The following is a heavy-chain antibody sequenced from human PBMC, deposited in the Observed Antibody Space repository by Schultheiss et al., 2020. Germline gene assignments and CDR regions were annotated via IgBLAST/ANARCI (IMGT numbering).Heavy chain of an antibody. CDR3: ARPSSGSCYSCAFDI. V-gene: IGHV4-34*01. CDR1: GGSFSGYY. Sequence: SETLSLTCAVYGGSFSGYYWSWIRQPPGKGLEWIGEINHSGSTNYNPSLKSRVTISVDTSKNQFSLKLSSVTAADTAVYYCARPSSGSCYSCAFDIWGQGTMVTVSS. J-gene: IGHJ3*02. CDR2: INHSGST. D-gene: IGHD2-15*01.